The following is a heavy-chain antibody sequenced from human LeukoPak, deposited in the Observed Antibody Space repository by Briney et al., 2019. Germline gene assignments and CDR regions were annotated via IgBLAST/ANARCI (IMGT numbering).Heavy chain of an antibody. CDR1: GFTFDDYG. CDR2: MNWNGGST. Sequence: GGSLRLSCAASGFTFDDYGMSWVRHAPGKGLEGVSGMNWNGGSTVYADSVKGRFTISRDNAKNSLYLQMNSLRAEDTALYYCARDNWNDGRPFDYWGQGTLVTVSS. V-gene: IGHV3-20*04. J-gene: IGHJ4*02. CDR3: ARDNWNDGRPFDY. D-gene: IGHD1-1*01.